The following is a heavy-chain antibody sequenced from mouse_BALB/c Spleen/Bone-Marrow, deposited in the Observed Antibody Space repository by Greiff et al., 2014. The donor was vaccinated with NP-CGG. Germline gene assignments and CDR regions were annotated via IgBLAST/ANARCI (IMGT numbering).Heavy chain of an antibody. CDR1: GYTFTDYE. J-gene: IGHJ2*01. Sequence: QVQLQQSGAELVRPGASVTLSCKASGYTFTDYEIHWVKQTPVHGLEWIGAIDPETGGNAYNQKFKCKATLTADKSSSTAYMELRSLTSEDSAVYYCTRNWDDYFDYWGQGTTLTVSS. V-gene: IGHV1-15*01. CDR3: TRNWDDYFDY. D-gene: IGHD4-1*01. CDR2: IDPETGGN.